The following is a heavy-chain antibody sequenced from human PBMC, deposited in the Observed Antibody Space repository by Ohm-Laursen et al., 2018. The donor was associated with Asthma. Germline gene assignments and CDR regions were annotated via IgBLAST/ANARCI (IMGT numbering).Heavy chain of an antibody. V-gene: IGHV1-2*06. J-gene: IGHJ3*02. D-gene: IGHD6-19*01. CDR1: GYTFTGYY. CDR3: ASITPYSSGWYDHYAFDI. CDR2: INPNSGGT. Sequence: GASVKVSCKASGYTFTGYYMHWVRQAPGQGLEWMGRINPNSGGTNYAQKFQGRVTMTRDTSISTAYMELSRLRSDDTAVYYCASITPYSSGWYDHYAFDIWGQGTMVTVSS.